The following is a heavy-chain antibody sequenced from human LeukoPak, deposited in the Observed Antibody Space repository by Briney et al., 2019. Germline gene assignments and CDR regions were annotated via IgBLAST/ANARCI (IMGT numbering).Heavy chain of an antibody. Sequence: GGSLRLSCAASGFTFSSYAMSWVRQAPGKELEWVSAISGSGGSTYYADSVKGRFTISRDNSKNTLYLQMNSLRAEDTAVYYCAKVASAVAGSPPPLWDYWGQGTLVTVSS. D-gene: IGHD6-19*01. V-gene: IGHV3-23*01. CDR2: ISGSGGST. CDR1: GFTFSSYA. CDR3: AKVASAVAGSPPPLWDY. J-gene: IGHJ4*02.